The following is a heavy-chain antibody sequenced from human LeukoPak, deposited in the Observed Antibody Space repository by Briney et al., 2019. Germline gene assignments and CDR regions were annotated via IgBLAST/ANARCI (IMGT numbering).Heavy chain of an antibody. D-gene: IGHD6-13*01. CDR1: GGSFSGYH. Sequence: SETLSLTCAVYGGSFSGYHWSWIRQPPGKGLGWIGEINHSGSTNYNPSLKSRVTISVDTSKNQFSLKLSSVTAADTAVYYCARPSAAGLIYFDYWGQGTLVTVSS. J-gene: IGHJ4*02. CDR2: INHSGST. V-gene: IGHV4-34*01. CDR3: ARPSAAGLIYFDY.